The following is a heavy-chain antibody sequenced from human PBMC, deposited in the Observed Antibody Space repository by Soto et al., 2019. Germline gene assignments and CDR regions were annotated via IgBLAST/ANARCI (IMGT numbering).Heavy chain of an antibody. D-gene: IGHD3-10*01. CDR2: IATYNSNK. Sequence: ASVKVSCKTSGDTFTNFGLSWVRQAPGQGLEWMGWIATYNSNKNYAQKFQGRLTLTTDTSTSTGYMELKSLEYDDTAVYYCARVLRGVVNWLDPWGQGTLVTVYS. V-gene: IGHV1-18*01. J-gene: IGHJ5*02. CDR3: ARVLRGVVNWLDP. CDR1: GDTFTNFG.